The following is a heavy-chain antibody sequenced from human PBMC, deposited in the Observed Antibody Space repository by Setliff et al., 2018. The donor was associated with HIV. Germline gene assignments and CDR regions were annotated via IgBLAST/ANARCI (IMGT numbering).Heavy chain of an antibody. V-gene: IGHV4-61*02. D-gene: IGHD5-18*01. J-gene: IGHJ4*02. Sequence: PSETLSLTCTVSGASLNSGSYFWSWVRQPAGKGLEWIGRIYTSGDTNYNPSLKSRVTISMDTSKKQFSLKLRSVTAADTAVYYCARTRGYTYGYIDSWAQGTLVTVSS. CDR3: ARTRGYTYGYIDS. CDR2: IYTSGDT. CDR1: GASLNSGSYF.